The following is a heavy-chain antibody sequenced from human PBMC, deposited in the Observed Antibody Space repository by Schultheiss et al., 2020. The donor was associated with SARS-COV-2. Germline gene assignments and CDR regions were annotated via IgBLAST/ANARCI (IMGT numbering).Heavy chain of an antibody. CDR1: GFTFDDYG. V-gene: IGHV3-21*01. J-gene: IGHJ4*02. CDR3: AKSTRGYSYGLSYYFDY. D-gene: IGHD5-18*01. Sequence: GGSLRLSCAASGFTFDDYGMSWVRQAPGKGLEWVSSISSSSSYIYYADSVKGRFTISRDNAKNSLYLQMNSLRAEDTAVYYCAKSTRGYSYGLSYYFDYWGQGTLVTVSS. CDR2: ISSSSSYI.